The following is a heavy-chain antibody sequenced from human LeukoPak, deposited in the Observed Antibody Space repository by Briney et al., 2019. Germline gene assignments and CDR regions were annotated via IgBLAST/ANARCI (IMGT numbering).Heavy chain of an antibody. Sequence: GGSLRLSCAASGFTVSNTYMSWVRQAPGKGLEWVSIIYSDGRTYYADFVKGRFTISRDNSKNTMYLQMNSLRGEDTAVYYCASGGGYSSAWHSSDYWGQGTLVTVSS. CDR2: IYSDGRT. J-gene: IGHJ4*02. CDR1: GFTVSNTY. V-gene: IGHV3-53*01. CDR3: ASGGGYSSAWHSSDY. D-gene: IGHD6-19*01.